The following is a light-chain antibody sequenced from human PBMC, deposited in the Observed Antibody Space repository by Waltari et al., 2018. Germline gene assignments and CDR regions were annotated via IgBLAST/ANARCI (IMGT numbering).Light chain of an antibody. J-gene: IGKJ4*01. CDR1: QSIVSS. V-gene: IGKV1-5*03. Sequence: DIQMTQSPSTLSASVGDRVTITCRASQSIVSSLAWYQQKPGKAPKVVIYEASSLESGVPSRFSGSGSGTEFTLTISSLQADDFATYYCQQCNSYLLTFGGGTKVEIK. CDR2: EAS. CDR3: QQCNSYLLT.